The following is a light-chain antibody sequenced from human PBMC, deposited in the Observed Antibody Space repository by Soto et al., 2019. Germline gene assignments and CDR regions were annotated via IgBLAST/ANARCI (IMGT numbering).Light chain of an antibody. CDR1: QSVRST. Sequence: EIVMAQSPATLSVSPGERGTLSCRSSQSVRSTLAWYQQKPGQAPSLLIYGSSARANGVPARFSGSGSGTEFTLTISSLQPEDFATYYCLQHNTYPPTFGQGTKVDIK. CDR3: LQHNTYPPT. J-gene: IGKJ1*01. CDR2: GSS. V-gene: IGKV3-15*01.